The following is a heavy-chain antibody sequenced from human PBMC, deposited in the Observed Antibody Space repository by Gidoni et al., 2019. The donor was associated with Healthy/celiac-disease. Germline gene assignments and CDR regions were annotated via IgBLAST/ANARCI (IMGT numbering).Heavy chain of an antibody. V-gene: IGHV1-18*04. CDR2: ISAYNGNT. J-gene: IGHJ6*03. CDR3: ARGVGNWNYVGYYYYYYYMDV. D-gene: IGHD1-7*01. Sequence: KASGYTFTSYGISWVRQAPGQGLEWMGWISAYNGNTNYAQKLHGRVTMTTDTSTSTAYMELRSLRSDDTAVYYCARGVGNWNYVGYYYYYYYMDVWGKGTTVTVSS. CDR1: GYTFTSYG.